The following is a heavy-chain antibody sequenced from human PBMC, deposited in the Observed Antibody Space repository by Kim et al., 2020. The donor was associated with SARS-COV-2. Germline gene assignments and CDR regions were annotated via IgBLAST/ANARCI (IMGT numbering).Heavy chain of an antibody. CDR1: GYTFTSYA. Sequence: ASVKVSCKASGYTFTSYAMNWVRQAPGQGLEWMGWINTNTGNPTYAQGFTGRFVFSLDTSVSTAYLQISSLKAEDTAVYYCARIDTAMVISNVGWFDAWGQGTLVTVSS. CDR2: INTNTGNP. D-gene: IGHD5-18*01. J-gene: IGHJ5*02. CDR3: ARIDTAMVISNVGWFDA. V-gene: IGHV7-4-1*02.